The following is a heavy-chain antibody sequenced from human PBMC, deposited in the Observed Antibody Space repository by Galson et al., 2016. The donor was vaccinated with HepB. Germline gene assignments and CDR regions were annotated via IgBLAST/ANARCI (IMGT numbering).Heavy chain of an antibody. CDR2: INSDGSST. CDR1: GFTFSSYW. CDR3: ARDSDSDYYCSGSTPIDY. Sequence: SLRLSCAASGFTFSSYWMHWVRQAPGKGLVWVSRINSDGSSTSYADSVKGRFTISRDNAKNTLYLQMNSLRAEDTAVYYCARDSDSDYYCSGSTPIDYWGQGTLVTVSS. J-gene: IGHJ4*02. V-gene: IGHV3-74*01. D-gene: IGHD3-10*01.